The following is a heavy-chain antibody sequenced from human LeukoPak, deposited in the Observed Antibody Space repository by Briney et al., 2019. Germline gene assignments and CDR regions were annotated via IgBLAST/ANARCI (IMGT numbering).Heavy chain of an antibody. CDR2: INPSGGST. CDR1: GYTFTSYY. Sequence: VASVKVSCKASGYTFTSYYMHWVRQAPGQGLEWMGIINPSGGSTSYAQKFQGRVTMTRDTSTGTVYMELSSLRSEDTAVYYCARDPSGSGSYYYYYGMDVWGQGTTVTVSS. J-gene: IGHJ6*02. CDR3: ARDPSGSGSYYYYYGMDV. D-gene: IGHD3-10*01. V-gene: IGHV1-46*01.